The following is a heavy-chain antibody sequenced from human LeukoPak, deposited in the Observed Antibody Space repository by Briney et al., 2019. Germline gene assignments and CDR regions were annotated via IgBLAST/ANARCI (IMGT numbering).Heavy chain of an antibody. D-gene: IGHD3-22*01. CDR3: ARHLTYYYDSSGYSNAFDI. J-gene: IGHJ3*02. CDR2: IYTSGST. Sequence: SETLSLTCTVSGGSISSYYWSWIRQPPGKGLEWIGYIYTSGSTNYNPSLKSRVTISVDTSKNQFSLKLSSVTAADTAVYYCARHLTYYYDSSGYSNAFDIWGQGTMATVSS. V-gene: IGHV4-4*09. CDR1: GGSISSYY.